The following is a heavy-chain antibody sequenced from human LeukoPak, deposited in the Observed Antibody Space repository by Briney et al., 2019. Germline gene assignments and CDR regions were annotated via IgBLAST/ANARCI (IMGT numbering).Heavy chain of an antibody. CDR3: AKDGVRGITMVPDY. D-gene: IGHD3-10*01. CDR1: GFTFSSYG. Sequence: GGSLRLSCAASGFTFSSYGMHWVRQAPGKGPEWVAVISYDRSNKYYADSVKGRFTISRDNSKNTLYLQMNSLRAEDTAVYYCAKDGVRGITMVPDYWGQGTLVTVSS. CDR2: ISYDRSNK. J-gene: IGHJ4*02. V-gene: IGHV3-30*18.